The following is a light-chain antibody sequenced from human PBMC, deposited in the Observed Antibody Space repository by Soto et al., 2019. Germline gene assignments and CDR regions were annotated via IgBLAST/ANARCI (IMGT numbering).Light chain of an antibody. CDR2: DAS. CDR3: QQYNSYWVT. CDR1: QSISSW. Sequence: IQMTQSPSTLSASVGDRVTITCRASQSISSWLAWYQQKPGKAPKLLIYDASSLESGVPSRFSGSGSGTQFTLTISSLQPDDFATYYCQQYNSYWVTFGQGTKLEIK. V-gene: IGKV1-5*01. J-gene: IGKJ2*01.